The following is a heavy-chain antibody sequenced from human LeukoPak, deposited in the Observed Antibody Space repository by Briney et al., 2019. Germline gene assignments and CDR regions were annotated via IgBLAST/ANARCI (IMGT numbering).Heavy chain of an antibody. J-gene: IGHJ4*02. Sequence: GESLKISCKGSGYSFTSYWIGWVRQVPGKGLEWMGIIYPGDSDTRYSPSFQGQVTISADKSISTAYLQWSSLKASDTAMYYCARYVEMATNPFDYWGQGTLVTVSS. CDR3: ARYVEMATNPFDY. D-gene: IGHD5-24*01. CDR2: IYPGDSDT. V-gene: IGHV5-51*01. CDR1: GYSFTSYW.